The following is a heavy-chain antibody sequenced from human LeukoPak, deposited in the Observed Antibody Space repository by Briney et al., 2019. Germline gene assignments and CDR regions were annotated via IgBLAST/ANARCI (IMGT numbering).Heavy chain of an antibody. CDR2: ISDRGSST. J-gene: IGHJ4*02. CDR1: GFTFSSYV. CDR3: ARDRGTAAAGKYYFDY. V-gene: IGHV3-23*01. Sequence: GGSLRLSCAASGFTFSSYVMSWVRQAPGKGLEWVSGISDRGSSTYYADSVKGRFTISRDNSKNTLYLQMNSLRVEDTAVHYCARDRGTAAAGKYYFDYWGQGTLVTVSS. D-gene: IGHD6-13*01.